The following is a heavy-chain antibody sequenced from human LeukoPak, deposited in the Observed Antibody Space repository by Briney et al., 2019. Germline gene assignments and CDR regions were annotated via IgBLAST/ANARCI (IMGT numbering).Heavy chain of an antibody. Sequence: SETLSLTCTVSGVSISSYYWSWIRQPPGKGLEWIGEINHSGSTNYNPSLKSRVTISVDTSKNQFSLKLSSVTAADTAVYYCARGHPYSSSHNWFDPWGQGTLVTVSS. CDR3: ARGHPYSSSHNWFDP. CDR1: GVSISSYY. CDR2: INHSGST. D-gene: IGHD6-6*01. V-gene: IGHV4-34*01. J-gene: IGHJ5*02.